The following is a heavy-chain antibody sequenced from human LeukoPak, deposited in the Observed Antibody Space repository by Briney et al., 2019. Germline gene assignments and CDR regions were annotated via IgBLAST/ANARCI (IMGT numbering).Heavy chain of an antibody. V-gene: IGHV3-53*01. J-gene: IGHJ4*02. CDR2: IYTGGTV. Sequence: GGSLRLSCTLSGFNVNRNYMGWVRQAPGKGLEWVSVIYTGGTVHYADSVKGRFTISRDDSKNTLYLQMRHLRAEDPAVYYCARASTKSPLRFVLLFDHWGQGTLVTVSS. CDR3: ARASTKSPLRFVLLFDH. CDR1: GFNVNRNY. D-gene: IGHD3-10*01.